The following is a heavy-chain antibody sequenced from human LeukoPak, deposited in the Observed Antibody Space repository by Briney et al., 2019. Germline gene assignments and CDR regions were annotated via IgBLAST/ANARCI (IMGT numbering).Heavy chain of an antibody. J-gene: IGHJ4*02. D-gene: IGHD3-16*01. Sequence: PSETLSLTCAVYGGSFSGYYWSWIRQPPGKGLEWIGEINHSGSTNYDPSLKSRVTISVDTSKNQFSLKLNSVTATDTAVYYCARHYGPWGQGTLVTVSS. V-gene: IGHV4-34*01. CDR3: ARHYGP. CDR2: INHSGST. CDR1: GGSFSGYY.